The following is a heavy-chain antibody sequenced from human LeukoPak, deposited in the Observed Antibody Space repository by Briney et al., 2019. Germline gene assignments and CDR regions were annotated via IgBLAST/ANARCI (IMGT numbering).Heavy chain of an antibody. J-gene: IGHJ4*02. D-gene: IGHD3-9*01. CDR1: GGSISRSY. Sequence: PSETLSLTCTVSGGSISRSYWSGIRQPPGKGLEGIGHIYYSGSTKHNPYLKSRVTISVDASKNQSSLKLSSVTAADTAVYYCASGGADILTGYYLDYWGQGTLVTVSS. V-gene: IGHV4-59*01. CDR3: ASGGADILTGYYLDY. CDR2: IYYSGST.